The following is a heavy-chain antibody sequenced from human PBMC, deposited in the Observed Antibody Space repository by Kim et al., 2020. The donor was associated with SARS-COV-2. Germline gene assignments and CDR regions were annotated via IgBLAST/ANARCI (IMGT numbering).Heavy chain of an antibody. D-gene: IGHD3-3*01. Sequence: SETLSLTCTVSGGSISSGDYYWSWIRQPPGKGLEWIGYIYYSGSTYYNPSLKSRVTISVDTYKNQFSLKLSSVTAADTAVYYCARARFSITVFGVVTRLFDYWGQGTLVTVSS. CDR3: ARARFSITVFGVVTRLFDY. J-gene: IGHJ4*02. CDR1: GGSISSGDYY. CDR2: IYYSGST. V-gene: IGHV4-30-4*01.